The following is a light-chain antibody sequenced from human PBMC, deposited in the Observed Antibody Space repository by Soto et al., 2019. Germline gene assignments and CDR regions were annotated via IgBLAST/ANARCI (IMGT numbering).Light chain of an antibody. J-gene: IGLJ2*01. CDR3: QSYDSSLSGVV. CDR1: SSNIGAGYD. CDR2: GYN. Sequence: QSVLTQPPSVSGAPGQRVTISCTGSSSNIGAGYDVHWYQQLPGTAPKLLIFGYNNRPSGVPDRFSGSKSGTSASLAITGLQAEDEADYYCQSYDSSLSGVVFAGGTKVTVL. V-gene: IGLV1-40*01.